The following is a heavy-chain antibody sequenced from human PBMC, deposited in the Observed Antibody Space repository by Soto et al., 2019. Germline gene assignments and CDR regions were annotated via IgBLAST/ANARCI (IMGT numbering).Heavy chain of an antibody. CDR2: INQDGSER. V-gene: IGHV3-7*01. D-gene: IGHD2-15*01. CDR3: ARPGIYCSAGGGCFPYNY. J-gene: IGHJ4*02. Sequence: PGGSLRLSCAASGFTFSDYWMTWVRQAPRKGLEWVANINQDGSERTYVDSVKGRFTISRDNTKNSLYLQMDTLGTEDTAVYYCARPGIYCSAGGGCFPYNYWGQGTQVTVSS. CDR1: GFTFSDYW.